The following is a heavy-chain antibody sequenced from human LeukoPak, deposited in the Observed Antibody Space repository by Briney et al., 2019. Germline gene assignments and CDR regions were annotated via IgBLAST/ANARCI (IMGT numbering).Heavy chain of an antibody. D-gene: IGHD3-22*01. Sequence: GGSLKISCKGSGYSFTSYWIGWVRQMPGEGLEWMGIIYPGDSDTRYSPSFQGQVTISADKSISTAYLQWSSLKASDTAMYYCARRKYAYYYDSSGYYFDYWGQGTLVTVSS. CDR2: IYPGDSDT. CDR3: ARRKYAYYYDSSGYYFDY. V-gene: IGHV5-51*01. CDR1: GYSFTSYW. J-gene: IGHJ4*02.